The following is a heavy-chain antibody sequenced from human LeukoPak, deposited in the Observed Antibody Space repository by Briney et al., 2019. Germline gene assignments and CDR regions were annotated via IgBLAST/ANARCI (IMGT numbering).Heavy chain of an antibody. CDR3: ARDGSGGYYDFWSGYYNWFDP. CDR1: GGSISSSSYY. CDR2: IYYSGST. J-gene: IGHJ5*02. Sequence: SETLFLTCTVSGGSISSSSYYWGWIRQPPGKGLEWIGSIYYSGSTYYNPSLKSRVTISADTSKNQFSLKLSSVTAADTAVYYCARDGSGGYYDFWSGYYNWFDPWGQGTLVTVSS. V-gene: IGHV4-39*07. D-gene: IGHD3-3*01.